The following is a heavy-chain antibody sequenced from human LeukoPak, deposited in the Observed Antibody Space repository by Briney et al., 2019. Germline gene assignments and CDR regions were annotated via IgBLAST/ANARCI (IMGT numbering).Heavy chain of an antibody. CDR3: ATVGKITIFGVVSSFYAFDI. CDR1: GFTFSSYA. D-gene: IGHD3-3*01. V-gene: IGHV3-21*01. J-gene: IGHJ3*02. Sequence: GGSLRLSRAASGFTFSSYAMSWVRQAPGKGLEWVSSISSSSGHIYYADSVKGRFTISRDNAKNSLFLQVNSLRAEDTAVYYCATVGKITIFGVVSSFYAFDIWGQGTMVTVSS. CDR2: ISSSSGHI.